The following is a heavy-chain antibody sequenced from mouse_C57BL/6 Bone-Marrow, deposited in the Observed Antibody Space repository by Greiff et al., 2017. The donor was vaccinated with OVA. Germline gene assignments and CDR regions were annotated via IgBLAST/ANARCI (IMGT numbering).Heavy chain of an antibody. J-gene: IGHJ4*01. V-gene: IGHV2-6-1*01. CDR1: GFSLTSYG. Sequence: VKLMESGPGLVAPSQSLSITCTVSGFSLTSYGVHWVRQPPGKGLEWLVVIWSDGSTTYNSALKSRLSISKDKAKSQVFLKMNSLQTDDTAMYYCARHDSIYYDYDGGYAMDYWGQGTSVTVSS. CDR2: IWSDGST. CDR3: ARHDSIYYDYDGGYAMDY. D-gene: IGHD2-4*01.